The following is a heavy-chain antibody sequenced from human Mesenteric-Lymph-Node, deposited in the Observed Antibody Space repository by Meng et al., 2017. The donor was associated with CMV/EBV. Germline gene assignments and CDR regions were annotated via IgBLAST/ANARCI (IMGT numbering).Heavy chain of an antibody. CDR1: GFTFNTFS. CDR2: ISSSSNYI. Sequence: GESLKISCAASGFTFNTFSMNWIRQAPGKGLEWVSSISSSSNYIYYTDSVKGRFITSRDNAKNSLYLQMNSLRAEDTAVYYCAKDVVDYWGQGTLVIVSS. V-gene: IGHV3-21*01. J-gene: IGHJ4*02. CDR3: AKDVVDY.